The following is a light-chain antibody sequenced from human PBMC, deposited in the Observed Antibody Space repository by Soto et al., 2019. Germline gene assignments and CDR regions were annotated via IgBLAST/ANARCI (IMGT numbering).Light chain of an antibody. CDR3: QSYDSRLRWV. V-gene: IGLV1-40*01. CDR2: GDT. CDR1: SSNFGAGFD. J-gene: IGLJ2*01. Sequence: QSVLTQPPSVSGAPGQRVTISCTGSSSNFGAGFDVQWFQQFPGTAPKLLIYGDTIRPSGVPDRFSGSKSDTSASLAITGLQAEDEAEYYCQSYDSRLRWVFGGGTKLTVL.